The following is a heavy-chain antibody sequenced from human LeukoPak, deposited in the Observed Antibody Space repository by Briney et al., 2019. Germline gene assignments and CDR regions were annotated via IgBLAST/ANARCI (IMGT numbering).Heavy chain of an antibody. CDR3: ARDVLLAVPALDY. Sequence: ASVKVSCKASGYTLTSYHLHWVRQAPGQGLEWLGKINPSGGDTRYTEKFQGRVTMTRDTSTSTVHMELSSLRSDDTAMYYCARDVLLAVPALDYWGQGTLVTVSS. CDR2: INPSGGDT. V-gene: IGHV1-46*01. D-gene: IGHD6-19*01. J-gene: IGHJ4*02. CDR1: GYTLTSYH.